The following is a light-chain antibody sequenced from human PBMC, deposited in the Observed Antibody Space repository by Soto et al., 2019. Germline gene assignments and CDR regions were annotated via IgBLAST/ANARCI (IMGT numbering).Light chain of an antibody. V-gene: IGLV2-8*01. CDR2: EVN. CDR3: QSYDSIVTGSV. J-gene: IGLJ1*01. CDR1: SSDVGGYNY. Sequence: QSVLTQPPSASGSPGQPVAISCTGTSSDVGGYNYVSWYQQHPGKAPKLMIYEVNKRPSGVPDRFSGSKSGNTASLTVSGLQAEDEADYYCQSYDSIVTGSVFGTGTKVTVL.